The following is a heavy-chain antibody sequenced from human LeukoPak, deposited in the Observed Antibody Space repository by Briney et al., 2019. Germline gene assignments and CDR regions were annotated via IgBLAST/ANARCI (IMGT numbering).Heavy chain of an antibody. CDR3: MRIRNPRGYYYYMDV. CDR2: ILVWEN. Sequence: PSETLSLTCTVSGDSINTRAFYWGWIRQPPGKGLGWLGSILVWENLLQPVRRGRLTMSVDTSKNQFSLRLTSVTATDTAVYYCMRIRNPRGYYYYMDVWGEGTTVTVSS. D-gene: IGHD1-14*01. CDR1: GDSINTRAFY. V-gene: IGHV4-39*01. J-gene: IGHJ6*03.